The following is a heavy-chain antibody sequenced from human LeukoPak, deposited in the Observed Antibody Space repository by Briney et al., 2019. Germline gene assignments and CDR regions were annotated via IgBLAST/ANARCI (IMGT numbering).Heavy chain of an antibody. J-gene: IGHJ4*02. CDR2: IYYSGST. D-gene: IGHD3-22*01. CDR3: ARPAVYGDSTGYYSYFDS. Sequence: SETLSLTCTVSGGSISSYYWSWIRQPPGKGLEWIGYIYYSGSTNYNPSLKSRVTISVDTSKNQFSLRLSSVTAADTAVYYCARPAVYGDSTGYYSYFDSWGQGTLVTVSS. V-gene: IGHV4-59*08. CDR1: GGSISSYY.